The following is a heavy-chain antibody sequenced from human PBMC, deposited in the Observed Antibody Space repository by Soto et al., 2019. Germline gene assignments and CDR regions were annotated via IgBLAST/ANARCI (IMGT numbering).Heavy chain of an antibody. CDR3: ARVKNAGTGYFDY. CDR1: GGSISSSSYY. Sequence: SETLSLTCTVSGGSISSSSYYWGWIRQPPGKGLEWIGSIYYSGDTYYNPSGTTYYNPSLKSRVTISVDTSKNQFSLKLSSVTAADTAVYYCARVKNAGTGYFDYWGQGTLVTVSS. D-gene: IGHD2-8*02. V-gene: IGHV4-39*07. J-gene: IGHJ4*02. CDR2: IYYSGDTYYNPSGTT.